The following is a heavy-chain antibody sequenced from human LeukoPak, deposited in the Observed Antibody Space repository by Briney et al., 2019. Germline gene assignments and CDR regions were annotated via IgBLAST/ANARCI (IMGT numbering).Heavy chain of an antibody. CDR2: ISGSGGST. D-gene: IGHD3-3*01. Sequence: GGSLRLSCAASGFTFSSYAMSWVRQAPGKGLEWVSAISGSGGSTYYADSVKGRLTISRDNSKNTLYLQMNSLRAEDTAVYYCAKAYDFWCGYDYYMDVWGKGTTVTVSS. V-gene: IGHV3-23*01. J-gene: IGHJ6*03. CDR3: AKAYDFWCGYDYYMDV. CDR1: GFTFSSYA.